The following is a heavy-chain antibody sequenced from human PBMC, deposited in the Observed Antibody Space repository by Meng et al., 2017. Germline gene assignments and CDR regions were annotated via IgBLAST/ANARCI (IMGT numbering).Heavy chain of an antibody. D-gene: IGHD6-19*01. Sequence: GGSLRLSCAASGFTFSSYAMHWVRQAPGKGLEWVAVISYDGSNKYYADSVKGRFTISRDNSKNTLYLQMNSLRAEDTAVYYCARDLGIAVAGSVGWYYYGMDVWGQGTTVTVDS. CDR2: ISYDGSNK. J-gene: IGHJ6*01. V-gene: IGHV3-30*04. CDR1: GFTFSSYA. CDR3: ARDLGIAVAGSVGWYYYGMDV.